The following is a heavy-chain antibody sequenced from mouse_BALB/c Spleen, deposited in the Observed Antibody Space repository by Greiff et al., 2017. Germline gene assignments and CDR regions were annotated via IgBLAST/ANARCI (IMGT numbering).Heavy chain of an antibody. CDR2: INTSGSYT. Sequence: QVQLQQSGAELVMPGASVKMSCKASGYTFTDYWMHWVKQRPGQGLEWIGAINTSGSYTSYNQKFKGKATLTVDESSSTAYMQLSSLTSEDSAVYYGARKGGKGCYGSIEDWGGGTSVTVSS. J-gene: IGHJ1*01. CDR3: ARKGGKGCYGSIED. V-gene: IGHV1-69*01. D-gene: IGHD1-1*02. CDR1: GYTFTDYW.